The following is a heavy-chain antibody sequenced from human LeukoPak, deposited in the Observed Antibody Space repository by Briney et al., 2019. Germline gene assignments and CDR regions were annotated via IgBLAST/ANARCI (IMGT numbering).Heavy chain of an antibody. Sequence: GGALRLSCAASGFTFNMYWMTWVRQAPGKGLEAVAYINKDGSDKYYVDSVKGRFTVSRDNAKNSLYLQMNSLRAEDTAVYYCARDAGYGGNSDYWGQGTLVTVSS. CDR2: INKDGSDK. J-gene: IGHJ4*02. CDR3: ARDAGYGGNSDY. D-gene: IGHD4-23*01. V-gene: IGHV3-7*01. CDR1: GFTFNMYW.